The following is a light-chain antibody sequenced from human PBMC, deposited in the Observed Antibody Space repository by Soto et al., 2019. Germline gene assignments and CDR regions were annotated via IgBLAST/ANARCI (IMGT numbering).Light chain of an antibody. CDR3: QQRSNWQIT. Sequence: EILLTQSPCTLSLSPGERATLSCRASQRVSSTYVAWYQQKPGQVPKLLIYEATTRATAIPERFSGSGSGTDFTLTISRLEPEDFELYYCQQRSNWQITFGQGTRLEIK. V-gene: IGKV3D-20*02. CDR1: QRVSSTY. CDR2: EAT. J-gene: IGKJ5*01.